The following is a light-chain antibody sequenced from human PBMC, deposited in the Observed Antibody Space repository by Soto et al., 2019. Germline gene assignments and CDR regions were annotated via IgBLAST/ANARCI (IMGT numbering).Light chain of an antibody. CDR2: EVS. CDR3: NSFAASNNLV. V-gene: IGLV2-8*01. Sequence: QSVLTHPPSASGSPGQSVTISCTGTSSDVGAYNYVSCYQHHPGKAPKLMIYEVSKRPSGVPDRFSGSKSGNTASLTVSGLQAEDEADYYCNSFAASNNLVFGGGTKLTVL. CDR1: SSDVGAYNY. J-gene: IGLJ2*01.